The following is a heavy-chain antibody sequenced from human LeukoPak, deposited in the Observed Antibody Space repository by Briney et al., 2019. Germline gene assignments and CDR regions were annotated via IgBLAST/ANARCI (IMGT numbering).Heavy chain of an antibody. Sequence: SETLSLTCTVSGGSISSHYWSWIRQPPGKGLEWIGYIYYSGSTNYNPSLKSRVTISVDTSKNQFSLKLSSVTAADTAVYYCARLVVPALNLDYWGQGTLVTVPS. V-gene: IGHV4-59*11. CDR1: GGSISSHY. D-gene: IGHD2-2*01. CDR2: IYYSGST. CDR3: ARLVVPALNLDY. J-gene: IGHJ4*02.